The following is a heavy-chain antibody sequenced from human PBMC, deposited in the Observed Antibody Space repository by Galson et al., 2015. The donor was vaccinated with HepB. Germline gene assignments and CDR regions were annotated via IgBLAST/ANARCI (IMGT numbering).Heavy chain of an antibody. J-gene: IGHJ4*02. D-gene: IGHD6-6*01. V-gene: IGHV3-74*01. CDR1: GFTFSSYW. Sequence: SLRLSCAASGFTFSSYWMHWVRQAPGKGLVWVSRINSDGSSTRYADSVKGRFTISRDNAKNTLYLQMNSLRAGDTAVYYCAREVAPLVNFFDYWGQGTLVTVSS. CDR3: AREVAPLVNFFDY. CDR2: INSDGSST.